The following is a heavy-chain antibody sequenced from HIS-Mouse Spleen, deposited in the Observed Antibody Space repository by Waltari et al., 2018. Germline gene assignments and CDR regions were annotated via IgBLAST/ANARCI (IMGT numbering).Heavy chain of an antibody. Sequence: AASGFTFSSYAMSWVRQAPGKGLEWVSAISGSGGSTYYADSVKGRFTISRDNSKNTLYLQMNSLRAEDTAVYYCAKDDTAMVTASFDYWGQGTLVTVSS. CDR2: ISGSGGST. V-gene: IGHV3-23*01. CDR3: AKDDTAMVTASFDY. D-gene: IGHD5-18*01. J-gene: IGHJ4*02. CDR1: GFTFSSYA.